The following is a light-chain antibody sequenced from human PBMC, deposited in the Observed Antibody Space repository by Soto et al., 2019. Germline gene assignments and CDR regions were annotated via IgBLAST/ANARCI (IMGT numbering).Light chain of an antibody. V-gene: IGKV1D-13*01. Sequence: GDRVTITCRASQGISSALAWYQQKPGKAPKLLIYDASSLESGVPSRFSGSGSGTDFTLTISSLQPEAFATYYCQQFNNYPLFGPGTKVDIK. CDR1: QGISSA. J-gene: IGKJ3*01. CDR2: DAS. CDR3: QQFNNYPL.